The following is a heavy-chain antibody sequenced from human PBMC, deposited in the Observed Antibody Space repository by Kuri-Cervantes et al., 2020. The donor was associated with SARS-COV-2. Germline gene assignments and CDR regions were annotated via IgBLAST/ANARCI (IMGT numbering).Heavy chain of an antibody. Sequence: ASVKVSCKVSGYTLTELSMHWVRQAPGKGLECMGGFDPEDGETIYAQKFQGRVTMTEDTSTDTAYMELSSLRSEDTAVYYCATDRVQVFWSGYYTGIFHYWGQGTLVTVSS. J-gene: IGHJ4*02. V-gene: IGHV1-24*01. D-gene: IGHD3-3*01. CDR2: FDPEDGET. CDR3: ATDRVQVFWSGYYTGIFHY. CDR1: GYTLTELS.